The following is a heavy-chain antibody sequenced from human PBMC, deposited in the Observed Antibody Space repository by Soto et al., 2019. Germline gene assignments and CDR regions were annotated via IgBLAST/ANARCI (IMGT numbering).Heavy chain of an antibody. CDR3: STFGPFGDYVDY. Sequence: GGSLRLSCAASGFTFSNAWMSWVRQAPGKGLEWVGRIKSKTDGGTTDYAAPGKGRFTISRNYSKNTLYLQMNSLKTEDAAGYYCSTFGPFGDYVDYWGQGTLVTVSS. CDR2: IKSKTDGGTT. D-gene: IGHD3-10*01. CDR1: GFTFSNAW. J-gene: IGHJ4*02. V-gene: IGHV3-15*01.